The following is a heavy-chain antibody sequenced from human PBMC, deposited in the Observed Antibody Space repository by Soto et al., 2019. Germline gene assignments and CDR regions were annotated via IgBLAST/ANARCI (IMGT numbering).Heavy chain of an antibody. Sequence: ASVKVSCKASGGTFSSYAISWVRQAPGQGLEWMGGIIPIFGTANYAQKFQGRVTITADESTSTAYMELSSLRSEDTAVYYCARVRGKVDTAMVNPDYYCYGMDVWGQGTTVTVSS. CDR1: GGTFSSYA. D-gene: IGHD5-18*01. CDR3: ARVRGKVDTAMVNPDYYCYGMDV. J-gene: IGHJ6*02. V-gene: IGHV1-69*13. CDR2: IIPIFGTA.